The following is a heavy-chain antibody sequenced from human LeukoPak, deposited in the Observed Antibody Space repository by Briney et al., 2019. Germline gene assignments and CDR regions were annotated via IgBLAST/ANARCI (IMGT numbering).Heavy chain of an antibody. J-gene: IGHJ4*02. V-gene: IGHV3-23*01. CDR2: ISGSGDTT. D-gene: IGHD3-3*01. Sequence: HSGGSLRLSCAASRFTFSSYAMSWVRQAPGKGLEWVSSISGSGDTTYYADSVKGRFTISRDNSKDTLYLQMNSLRAEDTAVYYCAKGLFGVDREFDYWGQGTLVTVSS. CDR1: RFTFSSYA. CDR3: AKGLFGVDREFDY.